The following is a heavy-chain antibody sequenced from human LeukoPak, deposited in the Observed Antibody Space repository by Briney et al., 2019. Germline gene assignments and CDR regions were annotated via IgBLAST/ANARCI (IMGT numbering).Heavy chain of an antibody. V-gene: IGHV3-33*01. CDR2: IRYDGSNT. J-gene: IGHJ4*02. CDR1: GFTFSSYG. CDR3: AREEIYIVVVPAAPHFVY. D-gene: IGHD2-2*01. Sequence: GGSLRLSCAASGFTFSSYGMHWVRQAPGKGLEWVAAIRYDGSNTYYADSVKGRFTIYRDNSKNPLSLQMNSLRAEVTAVYYRAREEIYIVVVPAAPHFVYLGEGGLVTVSS.